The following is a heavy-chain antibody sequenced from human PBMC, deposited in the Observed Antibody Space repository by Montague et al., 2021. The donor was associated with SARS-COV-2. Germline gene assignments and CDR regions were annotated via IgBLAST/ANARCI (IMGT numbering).Heavy chain of an antibody. CDR1: GGSISSYY. D-gene: IGHD6-13*01. J-gene: IGHJ4*02. CDR2: IYYSGST. Sequence: SETLSLTCTVPGGSISSYYWSWIRQPPGKGLEWIGYIYYSGSTXXXPSXXXRVTISVDTSKNQFSLKLSSVTAADTAVYYCARHSRRISSSWSEGYFDYWGQGTRVTVSS. V-gene: IGHV4-59*08. CDR3: ARHSRRISSSWSEGYFDY.